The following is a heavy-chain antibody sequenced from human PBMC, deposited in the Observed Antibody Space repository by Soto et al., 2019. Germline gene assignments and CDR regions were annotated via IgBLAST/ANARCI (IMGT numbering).Heavy chain of an antibody. D-gene: IGHD3-22*01. V-gene: IGHV3-23*01. J-gene: IGHJ4*02. CDR2: ISGSGGST. Sequence: GGSLRLSCAASGFTFSSYAMSWVRQAPGKGLEWVSAISGSGGSTYYADSVKGRFTISRDTSKNTLYLQMNSLRAEDTAVYYCAANHYYDSSGYIGYFDYWGQGTLVTVSS. CDR3: AANHYYDSSGYIGYFDY. CDR1: GFTFSSYA.